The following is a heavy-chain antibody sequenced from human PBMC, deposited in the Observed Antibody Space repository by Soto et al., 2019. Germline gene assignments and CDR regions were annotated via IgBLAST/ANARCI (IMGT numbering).Heavy chain of an antibody. CDR3: AKDPLNYYDRSSVDY. J-gene: IGHJ4*02. CDR1: GFTFSSYG. Sequence: QVQLVESGGGVVQPGRSLRLSCAASGFTFSSYGMHWVRQAPGKGLEWVAVISYDGSNKYYADSVKGRFTISRDNSKNALYLQMNSLRAEDTAVYYCAKDPLNYYDRSSVDYWGQGTLVTVSS. CDR2: ISYDGSNK. V-gene: IGHV3-30*18. D-gene: IGHD3-22*01.